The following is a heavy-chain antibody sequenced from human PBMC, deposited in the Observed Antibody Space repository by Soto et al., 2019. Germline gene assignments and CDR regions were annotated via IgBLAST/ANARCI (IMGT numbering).Heavy chain of an antibody. J-gene: IGHJ4*02. Sequence: EVQLVESGGGLVQPGGSLRLSCAASGLTVSSNPMSWVRQAPGKGLEWVSVIYTGGGTHYADSVKGRFTISRDNSKNTVNLQMNSLRPDDTAVYYCARDVSGHWGQGTLVTVSS. CDR2: IYTGGGT. CDR3: ARDVSGH. V-gene: IGHV3-66*01. CDR1: GLTVSSNP.